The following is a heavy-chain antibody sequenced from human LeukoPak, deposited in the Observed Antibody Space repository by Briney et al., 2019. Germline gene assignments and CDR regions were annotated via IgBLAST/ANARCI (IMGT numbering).Heavy chain of an antibody. D-gene: IGHD3-10*01. CDR1: GFTFSSYA. CDR3: ARANGDSSGSYYNYHYYYGMDV. CDR2: MSYDGSYK. V-gene: IGHV3-30*04. J-gene: IGHJ6*04. Sequence: GRPLRLSCAASGFTFSSYAMDWVRQAPGKGLEWVALMSYDGSYKYYGDSVRGRFTISRDNSKNTFYLQMNSLRAEDTAVYYCARANGDSSGSYYNYHYYYGMDVWGKGTTVTVSS.